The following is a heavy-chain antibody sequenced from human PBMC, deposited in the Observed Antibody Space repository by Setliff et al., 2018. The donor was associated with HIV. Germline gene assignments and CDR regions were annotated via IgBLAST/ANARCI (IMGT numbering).Heavy chain of an antibody. D-gene: IGHD2-8*01. CDR3: ARPTTGVGGGAAFDI. CDR2: ILYGGNT. J-gene: IGHJ3*02. Sequence: SETLSLTCTVSGGSVSSRGYYWGWIRQPPGKGPEWIANILYGGNTYYNPSLKSRVTISVDTPKNHFSLKLNSVTAADTAVYFCARPTTGVGGGAAFDIWGQGTMVTVSS. V-gene: IGHV4-39*02. CDR1: GGSVSSRGYY.